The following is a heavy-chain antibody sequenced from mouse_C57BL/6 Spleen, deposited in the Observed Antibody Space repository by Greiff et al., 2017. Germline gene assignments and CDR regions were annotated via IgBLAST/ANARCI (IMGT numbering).Heavy chain of an antibody. V-gene: IGHV14-4*01. J-gene: IGHJ4*01. CDR3: LGMILDAMDY. CDR2: IDPENGDT. Sequence: EVKLMESGAELVRPGASVKLSCIASGFNIKDDYMHWVKQRPEQGLEWIGWIDPENGDTEYASKFQGKATITADTSSNTAYLQLSSLTSEDTAVYYCLGMILDAMDYWGQGTSVTVSS. CDR1: GFNIKDDY. D-gene: IGHD2-3*01.